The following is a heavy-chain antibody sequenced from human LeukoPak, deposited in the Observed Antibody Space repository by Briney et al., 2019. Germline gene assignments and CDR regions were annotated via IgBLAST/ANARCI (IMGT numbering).Heavy chain of an antibody. CDR1: GFSVSTIHYY. CDR3: ARDSGNWNIDY. D-gene: IGHD1/OR15-1a*01. CDR2: IDHGGGI. J-gene: IGHJ4*02. Sequence: SETLSLTCAVSGFSVSTIHYYWGWVRQPPGKGLEWIASIDHGGGIHCIPSLQSRLTISRDTSNNHFSLRLSSVTAADTAVYYCARDSGNWNIDYWGRGILVTVSS. V-gene: IGHV4-38-2*02.